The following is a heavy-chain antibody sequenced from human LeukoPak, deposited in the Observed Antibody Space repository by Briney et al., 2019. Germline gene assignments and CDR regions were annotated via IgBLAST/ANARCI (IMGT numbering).Heavy chain of an antibody. CDR1: GFTFSSYS. CDR3: ARGLAAAGKEARKDYYYGMDV. J-gene: IGHJ6*02. V-gene: IGHV3-48*04. Sequence: PGGSLRLSCAASGFTFSSYSMNWVRQAPGKGLEWVSYISSSSSTIYYADSVKGRFTISRDNAKNSLYLQMNSLRAEDTAVYYCARGLAAAGKEARKDYYYGMDVWGQGTTVTVSS. CDR2: ISSSSSTI. D-gene: IGHD6-13*01.